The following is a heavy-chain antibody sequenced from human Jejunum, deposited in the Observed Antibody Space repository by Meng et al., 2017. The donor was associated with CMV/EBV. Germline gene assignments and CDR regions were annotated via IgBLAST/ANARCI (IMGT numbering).Heavy chain of an antibody. J-gene: IGHJ4*02. Sequence: GFTFSRYARHWVRQAPGKEPECVSAICSGEGGTYYADSVKGRFTISRDNSKNTLYLQMGSLRVEDMAMYYCARRYCSDTSWYSGFDYWGQGTLVTVSS. CDR1: GFTFSRYA. CDR2: ICSGEGGT. CDR3: ARRYCSDTSWYSGFDY. V-gene: IGHV3-64*02. D-gene: IGHD2-2*01.